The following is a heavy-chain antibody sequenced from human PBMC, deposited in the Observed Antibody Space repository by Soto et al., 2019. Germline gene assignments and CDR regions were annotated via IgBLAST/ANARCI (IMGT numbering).Heavy chain of an antibody. Sequence: QVQLVQSGAEVKKPGSSVKVSCKASGGTFSSYAISWVRQAPGQGLEWMGGIIPIFGTADYAQKFQGRVTITRXEXTXTXXMELSSLRSEDTAVYYCASPPIVATIVNYYYGMDVWGQGTTVTVSS. D-gene: IGHD5-12*01. V-gene: IGHV1-69*05. CDR2: IIPIFGTA. CDR3: ASPPIVATIVNYYYGMDV. J-gene: IGHJ6*02. CDR1: GGTFSSYA.